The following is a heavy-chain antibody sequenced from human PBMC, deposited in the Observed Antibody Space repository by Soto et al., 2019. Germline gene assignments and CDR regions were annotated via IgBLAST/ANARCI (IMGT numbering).Heavy chain of an antibody. D-gene: IGHD2-15*01. V-gene: IGHV1-46*02. CDR1: GYTLNTYY. CDR3: ARGGGFSPYYYNLDV. CDR2: INPRGGST. Sequence: ASVKVSCKASGYTLNTYYMHWVRQAPGQRPEWMGIINPRGGSTTYAQNFQDRVTMTRDTSGSTVYMELSSLRSEDTAVYYCARGGGFSPYYYNLDVWGQGTTVTVSS. J-gene: IGHJ6*02.